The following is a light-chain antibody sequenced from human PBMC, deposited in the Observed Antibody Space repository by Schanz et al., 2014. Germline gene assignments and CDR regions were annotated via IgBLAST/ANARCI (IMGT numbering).Light chain of an antibody. CDR1: SSDVGAYNY. Sequence: QSALTQPPSASGSPGQSVTISCTGTSSDVGAYNYVSWYQQHPGKAPKLIISDVTRRPSGVPDRFSGSKSDNTASLTVSGLQAEDEADYYCSSYAGSHNYVFGTGTKLTVL. CDR2: DVT. J-gene: IGLJ1*01. CDR3: SSYAGSHNYV. V-gene: IGLV2-8*01.